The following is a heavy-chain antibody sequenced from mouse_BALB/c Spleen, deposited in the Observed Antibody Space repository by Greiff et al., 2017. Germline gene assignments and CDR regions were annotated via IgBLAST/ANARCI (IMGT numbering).Heavy chain of an antibody. CDR2: IYPGDGDT. Sequence: VQLQQSGPELVKPGASVKISCKASGYAFSSSWMNWVKQRPGQGLEWIGRIYPGDGDTNYNGKFKGKATLTADKSSSTAYMQLSSLTSVDSAVYFCARSSYDYLFDYWGQGTTLTVSS. CDR1: GYAFSSSW. D-gene: IGHD2-4*01. V-gene: IGHV1-82*01. CDR3: ARSSYDYLFDY. J-gene: IGHJ2*01.